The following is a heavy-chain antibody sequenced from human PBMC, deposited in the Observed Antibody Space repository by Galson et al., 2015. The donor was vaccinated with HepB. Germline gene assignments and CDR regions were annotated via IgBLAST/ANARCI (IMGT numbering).Heavy chain of an antibody. CDR1: GFTFSSYS. J-gene: IGHJ6*04. Sequence: SLRLSCAASGFTFSSYSMNWVRQAPGKGLEWVSSISSSSSYIYYADSVKGRFTISRDNAKNSLYLQMNSLRAEDTAVYYCARDIWFGESATDYYYYGMDVWG. V-gene: IGHV3-21*01. CDR3: ARDIWFGESATDYYYYGMDV. D-gene: IGHD3-10*01. CDR2: ISSSSSYI.